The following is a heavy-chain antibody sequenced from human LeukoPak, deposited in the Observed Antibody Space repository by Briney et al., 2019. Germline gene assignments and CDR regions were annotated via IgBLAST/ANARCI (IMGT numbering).Heavy chain of an antibody. CDR2: INPSSGGT. Sequence: ASVKVSCKASGYTFTGSYMHWVRQAPGQGLEWMGWINPSSGGTNYAQKFLGRVTMTRDTSISTGYMELSRLRSDDTAVYYCARHLSGCSGGTCADAFHIWGQGTMVTVSS. D-gene: IGHD2-15*01. V-gene: IGHV1-2*02. J-gene: IGHJ3*02. CDR3: ARHLSGCSGGTCADAFHI. CDR1: GYTFTGSY.